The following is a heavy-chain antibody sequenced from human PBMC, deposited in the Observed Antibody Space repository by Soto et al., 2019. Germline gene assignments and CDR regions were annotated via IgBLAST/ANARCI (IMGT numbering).Heavy chain of an antibody. J-gene: IGHJ3*02. CDR1: GGSISSYY. Sequence: SETLSLTCTVSGGSISSYYWSWIRQPPGKGLEWIGYIYYSGSTNYNPSLKSRVTISVDKSKNQFSLKLSSVTAADTAVYYCASSSSGWYFSAFDIWGQGTMVTVSS. D-gene: IGHD6-19*01. V-gene: IGHV4-59*08. CDR2: IYYSGST. CDR3: ASSSSGWYFSAFDI.